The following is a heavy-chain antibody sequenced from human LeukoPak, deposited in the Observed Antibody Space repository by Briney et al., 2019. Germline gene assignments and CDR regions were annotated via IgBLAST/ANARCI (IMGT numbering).Heavy chain of an antibody. J-gene: IGHJ4*02. D-gene: IGHD3-22*01. CDR2: IIPIFGTA. CDR1: GGTFSSYA. Sequence: SVKVSCXASGGTFSSYAISWVRQAPGQGLEWMGRIIPIFGTANYAQKFQGRVTITTDESTSTAYMELSSLRSEDTAVYYCARDSDDSSGYYSFDYWGQGTLVTVSS. V-gene: IGHV1-69*05. CDR3: ARDSDDSSGYYSFDY.